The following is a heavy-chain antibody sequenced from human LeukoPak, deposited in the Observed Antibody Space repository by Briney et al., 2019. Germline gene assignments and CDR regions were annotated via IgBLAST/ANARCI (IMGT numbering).Heavy chain of an antibody. V-gene: IGHV3-64*01. CDR3: ARGQGNIPFDT. Sequence: PGGSLRLSCAASGFTFSSYAMHWVRQAPGKGLEYVSAISSNGGSTYYANSVKGRFTISRDNAKNLVFLQLDRLRGEDTALYYCARGQGNIPFDTWGRGTLVIVSS. CDR2: ISSNGGST. D-gene: IGHD1/OR15-1a*01. J-gene: IGHJ2*01. CDR1: GFTFSSYA.